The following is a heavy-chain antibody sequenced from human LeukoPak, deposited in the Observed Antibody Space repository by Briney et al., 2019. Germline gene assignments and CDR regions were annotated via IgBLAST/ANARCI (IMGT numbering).Heavy chain of an antibody. CDR2: ISYNRRSI. CDR3: AKGPGMATVKRYLDY. D-gene: IGHD5-24*01. CDR1: GFTFSTYD. V-gene: IGHV3-48*04. J-gene: IGHJ4*02. Sequence: GGSLRLSCAASGFTFSTYDMNWVRQAPGKGLEWISYISYNRRSIYYADSVKGRFTISKDDAKKLLFLQMDSLRAEDTALYYCAKGPGMATVKRYLDYWGQGTLVTVSS.